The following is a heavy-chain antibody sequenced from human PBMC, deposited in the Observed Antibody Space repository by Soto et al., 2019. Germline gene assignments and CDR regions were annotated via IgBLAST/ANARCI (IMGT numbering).Heavy chain of an antibody. CDR3: ARDYMGIFGVVIIPTASTYYYMVS. CDR1: GYTFTTYA. Sequence: ASVKVSCKASGYTFTTYAMHWVRQAPGQGLEWMGWINAGNGNTKYSQKFQGRVTITRDTSTSTAYMELSSLRSEDTAVYYCARDYMGIFGVVIIPTASTYYYMVSRGQGTTVTV. V-gene: IGHV1-3*01. J-gene: IGHJ6*02. CDR2: INAGNGNT. D-gene: IGHD3-3*01.